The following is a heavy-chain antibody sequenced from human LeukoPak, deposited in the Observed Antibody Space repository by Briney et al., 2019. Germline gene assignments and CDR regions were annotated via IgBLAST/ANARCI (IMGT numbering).Heavy chain of an antibody. V-gene: IGHV3-48*03. CDR1: GFTFSSYE. D-gene: IGHD3-3*01. CDR2: ISSSGSTI. Sequence: PGGSLRLSCAASGFTFSSYEMNWVRQAPGKGLEWVSYISSSGSTIYCADSVKGRFTISRDNAKNSLYLQMNSLRAEDTAVYYCAREIPNYEFWSGYPVGFDYWGQGTLVTVSS. J-gene: IGHJ4*02. CDR3: AREIPNYEFWSGYPVGFDY.